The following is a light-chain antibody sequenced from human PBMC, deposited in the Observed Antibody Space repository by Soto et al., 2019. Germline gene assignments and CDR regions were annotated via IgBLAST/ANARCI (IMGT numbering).Light chain of an antibody. CDR2: WAS. Sequence: DIVMTQSPDSLAVSLGERATINCKSSQSLLYTSNNKNYVTWYQQKPGQPPKVIIYWASTRASGVPDRFSGSGSGSDFSLTISSLQAEDVAVYHCQQYYLTPYTFGQGTKLEIK. J-gene: IGKJ2*01. CDR3: QQYYLTPYT. V-gene: IGKV4-1*01. CDR1: QSLLYTSNNKNY.